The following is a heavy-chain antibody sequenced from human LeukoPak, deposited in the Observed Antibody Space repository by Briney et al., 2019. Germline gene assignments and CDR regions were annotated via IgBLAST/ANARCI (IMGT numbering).Heavy chain of an antibody. D-gene: IGHD5-12*01. CDR3: ARVGYSGYSNYGMDV. CDR2: ISAYNGNT. Sequence: ASVKVSCKASGYTFTSYGISWVRQAPGQGLEWMGWISAYNGNTNYAQKLQGRVTMTTDTSTSTAYMELRSPRSDDTAVYYCARVGYSGYSNYGMDVWGQGTTVTVSS. V-gene: IGHV1-18*01. J-gene: IGHJ6*02. CDR1: GYTFTSYG.